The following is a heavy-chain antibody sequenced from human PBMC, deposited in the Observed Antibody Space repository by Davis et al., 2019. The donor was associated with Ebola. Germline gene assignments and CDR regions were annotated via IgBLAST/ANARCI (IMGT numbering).Heavy chain of an antibody. D-gene: IGHD3-16*01. CDR3: VRSTGYYYALGRFTTFDI. Sequence: SETLSLTCSVSGYSISSGYFWGWIRQTPGKGLEWIGSIYLDGSPYYSPSLRSRVTMSVDTSKNHFSLNLSSVTAADTAVYYCVRSTGYYYALGRFTTFDIWGQGTMVTVSS. V-gene: IGHV4-38-2*02. CDR2: IYLDGSP. J-gene: IGHJ3*02. CDR1: GYSISSGYF.